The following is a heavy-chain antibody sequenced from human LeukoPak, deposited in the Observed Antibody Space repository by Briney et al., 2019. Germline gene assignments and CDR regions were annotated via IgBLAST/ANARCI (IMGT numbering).Heavy chain of an antibody. CDR3: ASSCGGDCLSS. Sequence: SETLSLTCAIYGGSFSGYYWSWIRQPPGKGLEWIGEINHSGSTNYNPSLKSRVTISVDTSKNQFSLKLSSVTAADTAVYYCASSCGGDCLSSRGQGTLVTVSS. D-gene: IGHD2-21*02. CDR2: INHSGST. J-gene: IGHJ4*02. V-gene: IGHV4-34*01. CDR1: GGSFSGYY.